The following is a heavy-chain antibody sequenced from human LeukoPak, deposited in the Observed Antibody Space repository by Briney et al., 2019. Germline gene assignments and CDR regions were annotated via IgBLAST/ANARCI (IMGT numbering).Heavy chain of an antibody. CDR3: ARGRGWYYGSSGYDY. CDR1: GGSISSYY. Sequence: SETLSLTCTVSGGSISSYYCSWVRQPPGKGLEWNGYIYYSGSTNYNPSLKSRVTISVDTSKNQFSLKLSSVTAADPAVYYCARGRGWYYGSSGYDYWGQRTLVTVSS. D-gene: IGHD3-22*01. CDR2: IYYSGST. J-gene: IGHJ4*02. V-gene: IGHV4-59*12.